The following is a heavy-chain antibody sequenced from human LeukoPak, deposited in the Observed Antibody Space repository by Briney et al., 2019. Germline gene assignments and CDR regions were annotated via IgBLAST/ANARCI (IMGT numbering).Heavy chain of an antibody. D-gene: IGHD3-10*01. CDR2: FDPEDGET. CDR3: AREYGSGSYILHGFDY. V-gene: IGHV1-24*01. J-gene: IGHJ4*02. Sequence: ASVKVSCKVSGYTLTELSMHWVRQAPGKGLEWMGGFDPEDGETIYAQKFQGRVTMTEDTSTDTAYMELSSLRSEDTAVYYCAREYGSGSYILHGFDYWGQRTLVTVSS. CDR1: GYTLTELS.